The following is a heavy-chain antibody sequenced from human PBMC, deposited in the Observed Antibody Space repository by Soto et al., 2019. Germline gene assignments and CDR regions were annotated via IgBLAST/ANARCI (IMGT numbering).Heavy chain of an antibody. V-gene: IGHV4-31*03. Sequence: SETLSLTCTVSGGSISSGGYYWSWIRQHPGKGLEWIGYIYYSGSTYYNPSLKSRVTISVDTSKNQFSLKLSSVTAADTAVYYCARGQLRYFDWLYPVDAFDIWGQGTMVTVSS. D-gene: IGHD3-9*01. J-gene: IGHJ3*02. CDR2: IYYSGST. CDR3: ARGQLRYFDWLYPVDAFDI. CDR1: GGSISSGGYY.